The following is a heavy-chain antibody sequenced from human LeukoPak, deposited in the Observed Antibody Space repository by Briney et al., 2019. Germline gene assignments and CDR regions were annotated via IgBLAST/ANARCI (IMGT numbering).Heavy chain of an antibody. Sequence: PGGSLRLSCAVSGFTVRSNYMAWVRQAPGKGLECVSILYSSGDTYYADSVQGRFTISRDNSKNTLYLQLNSLRPEDTAVYYCARTGDPLYYYGSGSYPQAGGPPDYWGQGTLVTVSS. CDR3: ARTGDPLYYYGSGSYPQAGGPPDY. CDR2: LYSSGDT. V-gene: IGHV3-66*02. CDR1: GFTVRSNY. D-gene: IGHD3-10*01. J-gene: IGHJ4*02.